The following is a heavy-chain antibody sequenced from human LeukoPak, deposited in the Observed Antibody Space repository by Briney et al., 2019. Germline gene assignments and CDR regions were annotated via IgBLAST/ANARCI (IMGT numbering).Heavy chain of an antibody. CDR3: AREDNYGSGNFQVDY. V-gene: IGHV1-46*01. J-gene: IGHJ4*02. D-gene: IGHD3-10*01. CDR1: GYTFTSYY. CDR2: INPSGVST. Sequence: ASVKVSCKASGYTFTSYYMHWVRQAPGQGLEWMGVINPSGVSTSYAQKFQGRVTVTRDTSTSTVYMELSSLRSEDTAMYYCAREDNYGSGNFQVDYWGQGTLVTVSS.